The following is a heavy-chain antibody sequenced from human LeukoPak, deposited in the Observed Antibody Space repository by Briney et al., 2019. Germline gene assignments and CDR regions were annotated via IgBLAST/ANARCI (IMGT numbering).Heavy chain of an antibody. CDR1: GGSISSYY. CDR3: ARFFSSSQSYDAFDI. CDR2: IYYSGST. J-gene: IGHJ3*02. D-gene: IGHD2-2*01. V-gene: IGHV4-59*01. Sequence: SETLSLTCTVSGGSISSYYWSWIRQPPGKGLEWIGYIYYSGSTNYNPSLKSRVTISVDTSKNQLSLKLSSVTAADTAVYYCARFFSSSQSYDAFDIWGQGTMVTVSS.